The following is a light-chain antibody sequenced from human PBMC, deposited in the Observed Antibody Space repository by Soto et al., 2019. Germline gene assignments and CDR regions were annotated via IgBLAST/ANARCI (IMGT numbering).Light chain of an antibody. CDR1: SSNIGAGYD. V-gene: IGLV1-40*01. CDR2: GNS. Sequence: QSVLTQPPSVSGAPGQRVTISCTGSSSNIGAGYDVHWYQQLPGTAPKLLIYGNSNRSSGVPDRFSGSKSGTSASLAITGLQAEDEADYYCPSYDSSLSGWVFGGGTKLTVL. J-gene: IGLJ3*02. CDR3: PSYDSSLSGWV.